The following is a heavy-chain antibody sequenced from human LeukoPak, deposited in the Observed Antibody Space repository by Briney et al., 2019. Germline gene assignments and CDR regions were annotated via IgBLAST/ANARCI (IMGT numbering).Heavy chain of an antibody. Sequence: TSETLSLTCTVSGDSLSSYYWTWIRQSPEKGLEWIGFIYSSENNKYNPYLRGRVTISVDTSKNQCSLKLNSVTAADTAVYYCARQVKEKYYFYYIDVWGKGTTVTVSS. CDR3: ARQVKEKYYFYYIDV. V-gene: IGHV4-59*08. D-gene: IGHD3-22*01. J-gene: IGHJ6*03. CDR1: GDSLSSYY. CDR2: IYSSENN.